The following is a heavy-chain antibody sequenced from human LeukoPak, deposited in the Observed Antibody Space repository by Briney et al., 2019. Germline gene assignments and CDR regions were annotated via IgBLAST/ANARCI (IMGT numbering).Heavy chain of an antibody. D-gene: IGHD5-18*01. V-gene: IGHV4-59*08. CDR1: GGSISSYY. J-gene: IGHJ6*02. CDR3: ARQDTAMVLGSVYYYGMDV. Sequence: SETLSLTCTVSGGSISSYYWSWIRQPPGKGLEWIGYIYYSGSTNYNPSLKSRVTISVDTSKNQFSLKLSSVTAADTAVYYCARQDTAMVLGSVYYYGMDVWGQGTTVTVSS. CDR2: IYYSGST.